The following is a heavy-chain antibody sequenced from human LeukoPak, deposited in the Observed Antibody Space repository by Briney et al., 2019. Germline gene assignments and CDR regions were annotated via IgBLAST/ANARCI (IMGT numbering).Heavy chain of an antibody. J-gene: IGHJ4*02. V-gene: IGHV4-34*01. Sequence: SETLSLTCAVYGGSFSGYYWSWIRQPPGKGLEWIGEINHSGSTNYNPSLKSRVTISVDTSKSQFSLKLSSVTAADTAVYYCARGGYYDSSGYYSQFDYWGQGTLVTVSS. CDR1: GGSFSGYY. CDR3: ARGGYYDSSGYYSQFDY. D-gene: IGHD3-22*01. CDR2: INHSGST.